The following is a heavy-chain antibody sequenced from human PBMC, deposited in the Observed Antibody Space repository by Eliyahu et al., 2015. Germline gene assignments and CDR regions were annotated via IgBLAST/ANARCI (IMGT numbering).Heavy chain of an antibody. CDR3: ARGTYYDLWSGYNYYYGMDV. V-gene: IGHV4-59*01. D-gene: IGHD3-3*01. Sequence: QVQLQESGPGLVKPSETLSLRCTVSGGSISDYYWNWIRQSPGKGLEWIGYMYNDGRTNYNPSLKSRVTILLDTTKNQFFLRLRSLTAADTAAYYCARGTYYDLWSGYNYYYGMDVWGQGTTAIVSS. J-gene: IGHJ6*02. CDR2: MYNDGRT. CDR1: GGSISDYY.